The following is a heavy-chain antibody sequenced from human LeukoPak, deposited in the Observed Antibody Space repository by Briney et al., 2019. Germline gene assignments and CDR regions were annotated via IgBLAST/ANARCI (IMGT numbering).Heavy chain of an antibody. CDR2: ISAYNGNT. J-gene: IGHJ3*02. CDR3: ARDTPHVGAEAFDI. CDR1: GYTLTSYG. V-gene: IGHV1-18*01. Sequence: ASVKVSCKASGYTLTSYGISWVRQAPGQGLEWMGWISAYNGNTNYAQKLQGRVTMTTDTSTSTAYMELRSLRSDDTAVYYCARDTPHVGAEAFDIWGQGTMVTVSS.